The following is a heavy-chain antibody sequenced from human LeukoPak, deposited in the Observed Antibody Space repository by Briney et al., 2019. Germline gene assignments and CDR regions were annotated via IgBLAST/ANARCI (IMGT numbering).Heavy chain of an antibody. J-gene: IGHJ4*02. CDR3: AKVYGDYALLGY. CDR1: GFTFSSYG. V-gene: IGHV3-23*01. D-gene: IGHD4-17*01. CDR2: ISGSGNST. Sequence: GGTLRLSCAASGFTFSSYGMSWVRQAPGKGLEWVSAISGSGNSTYYADSVKGRFTISRDNSKNTLYLQMNSLRAEDTAVYYCAKVYGDYALLGYWGQGTLVTVSS.